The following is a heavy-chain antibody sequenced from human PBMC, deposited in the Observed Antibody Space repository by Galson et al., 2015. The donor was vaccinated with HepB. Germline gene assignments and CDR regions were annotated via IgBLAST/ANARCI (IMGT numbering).Heavy chain of an antibody. J-gene: IGHJ4*02. CDR3: ARGLPEWGDVLLWFGEPLDY. CDR1: GFTFSSYA. CDR2: ISYDGSNK. Sequence: SLRLSCAASGFTFSSYAMHWVRQAPGKGLEWVAVISYDGSNKYYADSVKGRFTISRDNSKNTLYLQMNSLRAEDTAVYYCARGLPEWGDVLLWFGEPLDYWGQGTPVTVSS. V-gene: IGHV3-30-3*01. D-gene: IGHD3-10*01.